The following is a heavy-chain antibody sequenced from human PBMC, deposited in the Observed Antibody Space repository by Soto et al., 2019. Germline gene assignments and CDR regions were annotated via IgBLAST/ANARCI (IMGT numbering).Heavy chain of an antibody. CDR1: GGAINNNDYY. D-gene: IGHD3-22*01. CDR2: VYYSGSS. Sequence: QLQESGPGLVKPSQTLSLTCSVSGGAINNNDYYWSRIRQTPGKGLEWIGYVYYSGSSDYIPSLKSRLSMSIDMSKNQFHLKLNSVTAADMATYYCARMSYFYDKWYFDIWGRGTLVTVSS. CDR3: ARMSYFYDKWYFDI. V-gene: IGHV4-30-4*01. J-gene: IGHJ2*01.